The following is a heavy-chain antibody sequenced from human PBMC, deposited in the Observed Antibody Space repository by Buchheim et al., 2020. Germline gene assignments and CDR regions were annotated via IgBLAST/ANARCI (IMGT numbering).Heavy chain of an antibody. V-gene: IGHV3-23*01. Sequence: EVQLLESGGGLVQPGGSLRLSCAASGFTFSSYAMSWVRQAPGKGLEWVSAISGSGGSTYYADSVKGRFTISRDNSQNTPYLQMNSLRAEDTAVYYCAKRMGKGYYYYYGMDVWGQGTT. CDR3: AKRMGKGYYYYYGMDV. CDR2: ISGSGGST. J-gene: IGHJ6*02. D-gene: IGHD2-8*01. CDR1: GFTFSSYA.